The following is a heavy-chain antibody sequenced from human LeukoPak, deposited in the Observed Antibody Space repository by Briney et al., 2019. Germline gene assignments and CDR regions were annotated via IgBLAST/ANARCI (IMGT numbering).Heavy chain of an antibody. D-gene: IGHD7-27*01. CDR3: ARDGPSVGIDF. CDR1: GISVSNNY. J-gene: IGHJ4*02. V-gene: IGHV3-66*01. CDR2: IDVGGAT. Sequence: GSLRLSCAASGISVSNNYMTWVRQAPGKGLGWVSVIDVGGATYYADSVKGRFIISRDNSKNTLYLQMNNLRAEDTAVYYCARDGPSVGIDFWGQGALVTVSS.